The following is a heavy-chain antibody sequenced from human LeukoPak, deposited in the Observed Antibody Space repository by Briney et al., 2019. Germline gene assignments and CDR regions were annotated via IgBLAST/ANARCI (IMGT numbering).Heavy chain of an antibody. J-gene: IGHJ6*02. CDR2: MNPNSGNT. CDR3: ARGKTRITIFGVVIYYYGMDV. D-gene: IGHD3-3*01. CDR1: GYTFTSYD. Sequence: GASAKVSCKASGYTFTSYDINWVRQATGQGLEWMGWMNPNSGNTGYAQKFQGRVTMTRNTSISAAYMELSSLRSEDTAVYYCARGKTRITIFGVVIYYYGMDVWGQGTTVTVSS. V-gene: IGHV1-8*01.